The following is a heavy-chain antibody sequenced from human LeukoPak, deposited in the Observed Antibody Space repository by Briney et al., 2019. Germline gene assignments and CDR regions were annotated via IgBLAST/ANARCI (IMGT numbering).Heavy chain of an antibody. CDR3: WGNYYYYMDV. CDR2: IRSKAYGGTT. Sequence: GGSLRLSCTASGFTFCDYAMSWVRQAPGKGVEWVGFIRSKAYGGTTEYAASVKGRFTISRDDSKSIAYLQMNSLKTEDTAVYYCWGNYYYYMDVWGKGTTVTVSS. J-gene: IGHJ6*03. V-gene: IGHV3-49*04. CDR1: GFTFCDYA. D-gene: IGHD7-27*01.